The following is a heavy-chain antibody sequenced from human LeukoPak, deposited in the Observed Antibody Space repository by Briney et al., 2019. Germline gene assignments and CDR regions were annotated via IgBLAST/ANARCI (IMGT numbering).Heavy chain of an antibody. D-gene: IGHD4-11*01. CDR3: ARVSDYSNYFDY. CDR1: GFSFSSNG. Sequence: GGSLRLSCAASGFSFSSNGMHWVRQAPGKGLEWVAVIWYDGSNEYYADSVKGRFTISRDNSKNTLYLQMNSLRAEDTAVYYCARVSDYSNYFDYWGQGTLVTVSS. J-gene: IGHJ4*02. CDR2: IWYDGSNE. V-gene: IGHV3-33*01.